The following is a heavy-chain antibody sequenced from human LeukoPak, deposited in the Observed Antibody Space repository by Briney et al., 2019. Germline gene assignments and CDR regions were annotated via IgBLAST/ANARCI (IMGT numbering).Heavy chain of an antibody. J-gene: IGHJ4*02. Sequence: SQTLSLTCTVSGGSISSGGYYWSWIRQPPGKGLEWIGYIYHSGSTYYNPSLKSRVTISVDRSKNQFSQKLSSVTAADTAVYYCASFWSGYYFDYWGQGTLVTVSS. CDR3: ASFWSGYYFDY. D-gene: IGHD3-3*01. V-gene: IGHV4-30-2*01. CDR2: IYHSGST. CDR1: GGSISSGGYY.